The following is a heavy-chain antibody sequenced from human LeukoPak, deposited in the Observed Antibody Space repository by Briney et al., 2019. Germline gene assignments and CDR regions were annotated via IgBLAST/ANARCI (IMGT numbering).Heavy chain of an antibody. D-gene: IGHD3-10*01. J-gene: IGHJ5*02. CDR3: ARDYYGSGSYYPVGGSWFDP. Sequence: SVKVSCKASGGTFSSYAIGWVRQAPGQGLEWMGGIIPIFGTANYAQKFQGRVTITADESTSTAYMELSSLRSEDTAVYYCARDYYGSGSYYPVGGSWFDPWGQGTLVTVSS. CDR1: GGTFSSYA. V-gene: IGHV1-69*13. CDR2: IIPIFGTA.